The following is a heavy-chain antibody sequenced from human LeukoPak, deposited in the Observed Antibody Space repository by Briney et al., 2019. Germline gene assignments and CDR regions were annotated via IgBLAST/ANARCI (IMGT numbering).Heavy chain of an antibody. Sequence: PGGSLRLSCAASGFTFSGYGMHWVRQAPGRGLEWVAFIRYDGSNEYYADSVKGRFTISRDKSKNPLSLQMNGLRVEDTAVYYCAKVMPPGRIRFYSYYMDVWGKGTTVTVS. CDR2: IRYDGSNE. CDR3: AKVMPPGRIRFYSYYMDV. V-gene: IGHV3-30*02. J-gene: IGHJ6*03. D-gene: IGHD2-15*01. CDR1: GFTFSGYG.